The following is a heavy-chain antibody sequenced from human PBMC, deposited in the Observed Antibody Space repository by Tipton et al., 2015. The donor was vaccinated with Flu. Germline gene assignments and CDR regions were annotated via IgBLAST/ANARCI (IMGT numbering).Heavy chain of an antibody. CDR1: GFSLSTSGVG. CDR3: AHRGSSSYGYYYYYYMDV. Sequence: LVKPTETLTLTCTFSGFSLSTSGVGVGWIRQPPGKALEWLALIYWNDDKRYSPSLKSRLTITKDTSKNQVVLTMTNMDPVDTATYYCAHRGSSSYGYYYYYYMDVWGKGTTVTVSS. D-gene: IGHD6-6*01. J-gene: IGHJ6*03. CDR2: IYWNDDK. V-gene: IGHV2-5*01.